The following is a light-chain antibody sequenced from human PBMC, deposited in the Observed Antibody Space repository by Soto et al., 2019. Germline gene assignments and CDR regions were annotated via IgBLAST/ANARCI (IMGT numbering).Light chain of an antibody. V-gene: IGKV3-11*01. J-gene: IGKJ1*01. CDR2: YAS. CDR3: QQRSNWPPWT. Sequence: EIGLTRSPATLSLAAGESATLSCSASQRASSYLAWYXXXPXXAXRXLIYYASSRATGIPARFSGSMSGTDFTLTIGSLEPEDFAVYYCQQRSNWPPWTFGQGTKVDIK. CDR1: QRASSY.